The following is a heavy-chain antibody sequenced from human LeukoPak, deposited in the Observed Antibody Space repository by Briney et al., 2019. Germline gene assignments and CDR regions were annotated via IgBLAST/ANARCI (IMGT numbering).Heavy chain of an antibody. CDR2: ICGRGKTI. Sequence: GGSLRLSCAASGFTFRGYEMNWVRQAPGKGLEWISYICGRGKTIYYADSVKGRFTISRDNSKNTLYLQMNSLRAEDTAVYYCARPYYYDSSGYYYDYWGQGTLVTVSS. CDR3: ARPYYYDSSGYYYDY. J-gene: IGHJ4*02. CDR1: GFTFRGYE. D-gene: IGHD3-22*01. V-gene: IGHV3-48*03.